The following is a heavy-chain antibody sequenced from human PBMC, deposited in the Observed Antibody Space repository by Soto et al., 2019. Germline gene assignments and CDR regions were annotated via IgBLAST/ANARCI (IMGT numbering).Heavy chain of an antibody. J-gene: IGHJ4*02. CDR1: GGSFSGYY. CDR3: ARGRSSSDDPRVFDY. CDR2: INHTGST. Sequence: QVQLQQWGAGLLKPSETLSLTCAVYGGSFSGYYWSWIRQPPGKGLEWIGEINHTGSTNYNPSLNSRVTVSVDTSKNQGSLKLSYVTAAYTAVYYFARGRSSSDDPRVFDYRGQGTLVTVSS. D-gene: IGHD6-6*01. V-gene: IGHV4-34*01.